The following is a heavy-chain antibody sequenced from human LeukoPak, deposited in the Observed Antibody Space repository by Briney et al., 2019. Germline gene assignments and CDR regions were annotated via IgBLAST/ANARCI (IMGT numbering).Heavy chain of an antibody. J-gene: IGHJ1*01. CDR1: GFIFSTYW. D-gene: IGHD6-19*01. Sequence: GGSLRLSCAASGFIFSTYWMHWVRQAPGKGLVWVSRISSDGTTTTYADSVKGRFTISRDNAKNTLQLQMNSLRADDTAVYYCVRSVGSSGLFQHWGQGSLVTVSS. V-gene: IGHV3-74*01. CDR2: ISSDGTTT. CDR3: VRSVGSSGLFQH.